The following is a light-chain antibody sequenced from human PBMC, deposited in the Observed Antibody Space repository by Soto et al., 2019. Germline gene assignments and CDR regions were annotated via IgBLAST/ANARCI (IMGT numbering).Light chain of an antibody. V-gene: IGLV2-23*01. CDR1: NSDVGSYNL. CDR3: CSNAGGTSDYV. Sequence: QSVLTQPASVSGSPGQSITISCTGTNSDVGSYNLVSWYQQHPGKAPKLMIYEGNKRPSGVSNRFSGSKSGNTASLTISGLQAEDEAEYYCCSNAGGTSDYVFGTGTKLTVL. CDR2: EGN. J-gene: IGLJ1*01.